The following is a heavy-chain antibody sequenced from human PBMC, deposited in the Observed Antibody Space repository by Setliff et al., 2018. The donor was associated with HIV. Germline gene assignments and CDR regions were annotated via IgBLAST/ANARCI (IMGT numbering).Heavy chain of an antibody. CDR3: AKDRYCSGGGCFSGNGFDI. J-gene: IGHJ3*02. CDR2: VYHDANNK. D-gene: IGHD2-15*01. CDR1: GFTLSTYV. Sequence: GGSLRLSCAASGFTLSTYVMHWVRQAPGKGLERVAVVYHDANNKYYADSVRGRFTISRDNSNNTLFLQMNNVRAEDTAVYYCAKDRYCSGGGCFSGNGFDIWGQGTMVTVSS. V-gene: IGHV3-33*06.